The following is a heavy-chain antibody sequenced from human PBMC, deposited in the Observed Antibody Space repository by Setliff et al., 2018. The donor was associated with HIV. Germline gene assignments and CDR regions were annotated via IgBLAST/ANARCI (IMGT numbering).Heavy chain of an antibody. CDR1: GYTFTGHF. D-gene: IGHD3-10*01. Sequence: ASVNVSCKTAGYTFTGHFIHWMRQAPGQGLEWMGWINPNSGATDYAWRFEDRVTMTSDTSIRTVYMELSSLRSDDTAVYYCARDTAIGWYGESKMSDFWGQGTLVTVSS. J-gene: IGHJ4*02. V-gene: IGHV1-2*02. CDR3: ARDTAIGWYGESKMSDF. CDR2: INPNSGAT.